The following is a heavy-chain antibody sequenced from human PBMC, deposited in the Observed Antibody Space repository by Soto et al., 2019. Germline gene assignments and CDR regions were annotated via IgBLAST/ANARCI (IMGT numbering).Heavy chain of an antibody. CDR1: GGSISSGGYS. V-gene: IGHV4-30-2*01. J-gene: IGHJ6*02. CDR2: IYHSGST. Sequence: SETLSLTCAVSGGSISSGGYSWSWIRQPPGKGLEWIGYIYHSGSTYYNTSLKSRVTISVDRSKNQFSLKLSSVTAADTAVYYCARDSSPLFGMDVWGQGTTVTVSS. D-gene: IGHD6-13*01. CDR3: ARDSSPLFGMDV.